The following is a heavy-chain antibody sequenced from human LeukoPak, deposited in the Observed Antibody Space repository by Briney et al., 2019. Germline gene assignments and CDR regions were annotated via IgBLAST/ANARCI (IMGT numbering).Heavy chain of an antibody. CDR3: AARARDYGDFDFDY. CDR1: GSSFTSYW. CDR2: IDPSGSYT. V-gene: IGHV5-10-1*01. D-gene: IGHD4-17*01. Sequence: GEPLRISCKGSGSSFTSYWITWVRQLPGKGLEWMGRIDPSGSYTNYSPSFQGHVTISADKSISTAYLQWSSLRASDTAMYYCAARARDYGDFDFDYWGQGTLVTVSS. J-gene: IGHJ4*02.